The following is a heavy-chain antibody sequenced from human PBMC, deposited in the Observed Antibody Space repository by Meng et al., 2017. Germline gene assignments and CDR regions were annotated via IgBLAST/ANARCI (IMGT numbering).Heavy chain of an antibody. CDR2: ISAYNGNT. Sequence: QVQLCASGTEVKKPGASMKVACKASGYTFTSYGISWVRQAPGQGLEWMGWISAYNGNTNYAQKLQGRVTMTTDTSTSTAYMELRSLRSDDTAVYYCAQTTVTTYSEYFQHWGQGTLVTVSS. D-gene: IGHD4-11*01. CDR3: AQTTVTTYSEYFQH. CDR1: GYTFTSYG. V-gene: IGHV1-18*01. J-gene: IGHJ1*01.